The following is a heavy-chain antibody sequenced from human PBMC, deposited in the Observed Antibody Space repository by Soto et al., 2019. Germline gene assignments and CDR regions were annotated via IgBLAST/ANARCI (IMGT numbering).Heavy chain of an antibody. D-gene: IGHD3-10*01. V-gene: IGHV2-26*01. J-gene: IGHJ6*02. CDR2: IFSNDDK. CDR3: ARLNVMLIESYFYAVDV. CDR1: GFSLSNVRMG. Sequence: QVTLKESGPVLVKPTETLTLTCTVSGFSLSNVRMGVSWIRQPPGKALEWLAHIFSNDDKSYNTSLKSRLTISKDTSRSQVVLTMNNLDPGDTATYFCARLNVMLIESYFYAVDVWGQGTTVTVSS.